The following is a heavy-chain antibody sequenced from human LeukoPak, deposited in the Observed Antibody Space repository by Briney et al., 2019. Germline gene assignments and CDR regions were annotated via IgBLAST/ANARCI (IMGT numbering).Heavy chain of an antibody. J-gene: IGHJ3*02. CDR3: ARDGFGDLWYAFDI. CDR2: INXXXXXX. D-gene: IGHD3-10*01. V-gene: IGHV3-74*01. CDR1: GFTFSXXX. Sequence: GGSLRLSCXASGFTFSXXXXXXXRQAPXXXXXXXXRINXXXXXXXXXXXXXXXXXXSRDNAKNTLYLQMNSLRAEXTAVYYCARDGFGDLWYAFDIWGQGTMVTVSS.